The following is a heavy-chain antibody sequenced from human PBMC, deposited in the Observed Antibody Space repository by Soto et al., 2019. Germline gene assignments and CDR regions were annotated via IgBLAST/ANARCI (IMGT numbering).Heavy chain of an antibody. V-gene: IGHV3-23*01. J-gene: IGHJ4*02. CDR3: AATWGFDY. D-gene: IGHD1-26*01. CDR2: IRGSGGST. Sequence: EVQLLESGGGLVQPGGSLRLSCAASGFTFSSYAMSWVRQAPGKGLEWGSVIRGSGGSTYYADSVKGRFTISRDNPNNTLYLQMNSLRAEDAAVYYCAATWGFDYWGQGTLVTVSS. CDR1: GFTFSSYA.